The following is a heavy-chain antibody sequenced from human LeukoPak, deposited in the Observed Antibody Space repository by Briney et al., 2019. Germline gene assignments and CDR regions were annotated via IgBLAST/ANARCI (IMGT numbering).Heavy chain of an antibody. CDR2: IKSKTDGGTT. J-gene: IGHJ4*02. CDR1: GFTFSNAW. V-gene: IGHV3-15*01. Sequence: NPGGSLRLSCAASGFTFSNAWMSWVRQAPGKGLEWVGRIKSKTDGGTTDYAAPVKGRFTISRDDSKNTLYLQMNSLKTEDTAVYYCTTEGYCSGGSCYSDLVFDYWGQGTLVTVSS. D-gene: IGHD2-15*01. CDR3: TTEGYCSGGSCYSDLVFDY.